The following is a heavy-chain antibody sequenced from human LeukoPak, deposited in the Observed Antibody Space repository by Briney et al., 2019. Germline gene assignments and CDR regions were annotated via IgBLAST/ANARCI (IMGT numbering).Heavy chain of an antibody. J-gene: IGHJ4*02. D-gene: IGHD3-22*01. CDR3: AMLYYYDSSGYGTPFDY. CDR1: GYTFTGYY. CDR2: INPNSGGT. V-gene: IGHV1-2*02. Sequence: ASVKVSCKASGYTFTGYYMHWVRQAPGQGLEWMGWINPNSGGTNYAQKFQGRVTMTRDTSISTAYMELSRLRSDDTAVYYCAMLYYYDSSGYGTPFDYWGQGTLVTVSP.